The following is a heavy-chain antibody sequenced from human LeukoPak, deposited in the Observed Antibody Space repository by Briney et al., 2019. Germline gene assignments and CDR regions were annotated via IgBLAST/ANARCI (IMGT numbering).Heavy chain of an antibody. CDR2: IYSGGST. Sequence: GGSLRLSCAASGFTFSSYEMNWVRQAPGMGLEWVSVIYSGGSTYYADSVKGRFTISRDNSKNTLYLQMNSLRAEDTAVYYCAREGEYSDYGMDVWGQGTTVTVSS. J-gene: IGHJ6*02. CDR3: AREGEYSDYGMDV. CDR1: GFTFSSYE. V-gene: IGHV3-66*01. D-gene: IGHD3-16*01.